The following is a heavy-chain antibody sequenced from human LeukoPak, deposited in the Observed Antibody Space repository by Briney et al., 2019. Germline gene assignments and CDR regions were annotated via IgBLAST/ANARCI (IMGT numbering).Heavy chain of an antibody. J-gene: IGHJ4*02. V-gene: IGHV3-30*18. CDR3: AKGVTGYYMGPLVY. Sequence: PGGSLRLSCAASGFTFSSYGMHWVRQAPGKGLEWVAVISNDGSNKYYADSVKGRFTISRDNSKNTLYLQMNSLRAEDTAVYYCAKGVTGYYMGPLVYWGQGTLVTVSS. CDR1: GFTFSSYG. D-gene: IGHD3-9*01. CDR2: ISNDGSNK.